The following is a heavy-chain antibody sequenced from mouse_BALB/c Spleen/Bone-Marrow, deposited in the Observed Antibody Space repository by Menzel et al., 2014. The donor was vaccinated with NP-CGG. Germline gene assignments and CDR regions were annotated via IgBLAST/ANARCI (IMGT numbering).Heavy chain of an antibody. CDR1: GYTFTSYW. Sequence: EVQLQQSGTVLARPGASVKMSCKASGYTFTSYWMHWVKQRPGQGLEWIGAIYPGNSDTSYNQKSKGKAKLTAVTSTSTAYMDLSSLTNEDSAVCYCTRGITTVVATRAMDYWGQGTSVTVSS. J-gene: IGHJ4*01. CDR3: TRGITTVVATRAMDY. CDR2: IYPGNSDT. V-gene: IGHV1-5*01. D-gene: IGHD1-1*01.